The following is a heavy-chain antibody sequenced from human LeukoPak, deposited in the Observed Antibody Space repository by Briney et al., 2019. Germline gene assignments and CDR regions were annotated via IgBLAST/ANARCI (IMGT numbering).Heavy chain of an antibody. J-gene: IGHJ4*02. Sequence: ASVKVSCKASGGTFSSYAISWVRQAPGQGLEWMGGIIPIFGTANYAQKFQGRVTITADESTSTAYMELSSLRSEDTAVYYCASGAGSAMVTTTFDYWGQGTLVTVSS. CDR2: IIPIFGTA. V-gene: IGHV1-69*13. CDR1: GGTFSSYA. CDR3: ASGAGSAMVTTTFDY. D-gene: IGHD5-18*01.